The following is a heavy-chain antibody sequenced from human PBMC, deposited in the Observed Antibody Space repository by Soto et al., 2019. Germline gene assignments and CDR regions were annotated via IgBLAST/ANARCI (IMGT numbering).Heavy chain of an antibody. CDR2: IKPDGSEK. CDR3: ARSESWAFDI. J-gene: IGHJ3*02. D-gene: IGHD6-13*01. V-gene: IGHV3-7*05. CDR1: GFTFDTSC. Sequence: VVSLRLSCAASGFTFDTSCMTWVRQAPGKGLEWVADIKPDGSEKSYVDSVEGRFTVSRDNTKNSLYLQMNSLRAEDTAVYFCARSESWAFDIWGQGTMVTVS.